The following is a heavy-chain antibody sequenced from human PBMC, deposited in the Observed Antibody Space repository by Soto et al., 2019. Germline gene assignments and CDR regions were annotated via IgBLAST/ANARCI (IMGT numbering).Heavy chain of an antibody. D-gene: IGHD3-10*01. CDR1: GFTFNTYN. CDR3: AREISLSAGSYFDY. Sequence: GGSLRLSCTASGFTFNTYNMNWVRQAPGKGLEWVSCISSSSYTIKYADSVEGRFTVSRDNGKKSLYLQMNSLRDEDTAVYFCAREISLSAGSYFDYWGQGTLVTVSS. V-gene: IGHV3-48*02. CDR2: ISSSSYTI. J-gene: IGHJ4*02.